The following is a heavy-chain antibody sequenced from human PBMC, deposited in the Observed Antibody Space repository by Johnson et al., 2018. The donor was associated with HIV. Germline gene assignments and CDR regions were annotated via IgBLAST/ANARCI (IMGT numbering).Heavy chain of an antibody. Sequence: QVQLVESGGGVVQPGGSLRLSCAASGFTFSSYALHWVRQAPGQGMEWVAVLSYDGSNKFYTDSVKGRFTISRDNSKNTLYLQMNSLISEDTAVYYCAREAGSGSYSPWRPDAFDIWGQGTMVTVSS. J-gene: IGHJ3*02. D-gene: IGHD3-10*01. CDR2: LSYDGSNK. CDR3: AREAGSGSYSPWRPDAFDI. CDR1: GFTFSSYA. V-gene: IGHV3-30-3*01.